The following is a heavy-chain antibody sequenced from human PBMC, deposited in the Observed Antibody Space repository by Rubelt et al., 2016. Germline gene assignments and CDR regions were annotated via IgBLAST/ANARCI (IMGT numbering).Heavy chain of an antibody. CDR1: GYTFTSYA. V-gene: IGHV1-3*01. J-gene: IGHJ2*01. CDR2: INAGNGHT. D-gene: IGHD5-18*01. Sequence: QVQLVQSGAEVKKPGASVKVSCKASGYTFTSYAMHWVRQAPGQRLEWMGWINAGNGHTKYSQKFQGRVTITRDPSASTAYMELSSLRSEDTAVYYCARSKDTAMVTDADWYFDLWGRGTLVTVSS. CDR3: ARSKDTAMVTDADWYFDL.